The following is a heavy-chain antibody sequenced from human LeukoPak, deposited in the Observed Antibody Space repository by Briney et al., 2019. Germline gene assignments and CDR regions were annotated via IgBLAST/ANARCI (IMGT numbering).Heavy chain of an antibody. J-gene: IGHJ4*02. CDR3: ARVYGDYGDY. V-gene: IGHV4-34*01. CDR2: INHGGST. Sequence: SETLSLTCAVYGGSFSGYYWSWIRQPPGKGLEWIGEINHGGSTNYNPSLKSRVTISVDTSKNQFSLKLSSVTAADTAVYYCARVYGDYGDYWGQGTLVTVSS. CDR1: GGSFSGYY. D-gene: IGHD4-17*01.